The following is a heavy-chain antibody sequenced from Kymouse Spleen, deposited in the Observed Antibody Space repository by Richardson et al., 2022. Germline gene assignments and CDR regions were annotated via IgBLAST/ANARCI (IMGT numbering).Heavy chain of an antibody. CDR2: ISSSSSYI. CDR3: ARGGGFSGSPLL. V-gene: IGHV3-21*03. Sequence: EVQLVESGGGLVKPGGSLRLSCAASGFTFSSYSMNWVRQAPGKGLEWVSSISSSSSYIYYADSVKGRFTISRDNAKNSLYLQMNSLRAEDTAVYYCARGGGFSGSPLLLGPGNPGHRLL. J-gene: IGHJ4*02. D-gene: IGHD1-26*01. CDR1: GFTFSSYS.